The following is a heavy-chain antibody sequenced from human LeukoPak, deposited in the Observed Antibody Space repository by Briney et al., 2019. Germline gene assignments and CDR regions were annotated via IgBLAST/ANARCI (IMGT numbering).Heavy chain of an antibody. J-gene: IGHJ4*02. Sequence: GASVTDSCKASGYTFTGYYMHWVRQAPGQGLEGMGWINPNSGGTNYAQKFQGRVTMHRDMSTSTVYMELSSLRSEDTAVYYCARANYDILTGYYKLFDYWGEGTLVTVSS. CDR2: INPNSGGT. CDR1: GYTFTGYY. D-gene: IGHD3-9*01. CDR3: ARANYDILTGYYKLFDY. V-gene: IGHV1-2*02.